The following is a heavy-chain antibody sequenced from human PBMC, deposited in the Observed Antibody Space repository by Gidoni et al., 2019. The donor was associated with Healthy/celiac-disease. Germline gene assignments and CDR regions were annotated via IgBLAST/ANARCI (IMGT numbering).Heavy chain of an antibody. Sequence: QVQLQQWGAGLLKPSETLSLTCAVYGGSFSGYYWSWIRQHPGKGLEWIGEINHSGSTNYNPSLKSRVTISVDTSKNQFSLKLSSVTAADTAVYYCARAGRVRRADYWGQGTLVTVSS. J-gene: IGHJ4*02. D-gene: IGHD3-10*01. CDR1: GGSFSGYY. V-gene: IGHV4-34*01. CDR2: INHSGST. CDR3: ARAGRVRRADY.